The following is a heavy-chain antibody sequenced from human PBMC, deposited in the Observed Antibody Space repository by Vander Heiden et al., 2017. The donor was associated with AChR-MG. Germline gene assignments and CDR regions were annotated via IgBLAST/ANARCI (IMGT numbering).Heavy chain of an antibody. V-gene: IGHV4-31*03. CDR1: GGSISSGGYY. J-gene: IGHJ3*02. CDR3: ARDYYDSSGPPSGDAFDI. CDR2: IYYSGST. D-gene: IGHD3-22*01. Sequence: QVQLQESGPGLVKPSQTLSLTCTVSGGSISSGGYYGSGSRQHPGKGREWIGYIYYSGSTYYNPSLKSRVTISVDTSKNQFSLKLSSVTAADTAVYYCARDYYDSSGPPSGDAFDIWGQGTMVTVSS.